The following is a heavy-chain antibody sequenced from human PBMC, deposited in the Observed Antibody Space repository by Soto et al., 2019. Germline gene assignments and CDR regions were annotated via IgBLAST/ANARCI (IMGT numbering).Heavy chain of an antibody. CDR2: ISGSGAST. D-gene: IGHD3-10*01. CDR3: AKKVNSGPGSQYFDY. CDR1: AFTFTNYA. Sequence: GGSLRLSCAASAFTFTNYAMSWVRQAPGKGLEWVSAISGSGASTYYADFVKGRFTISRDISKNTLFLQMNSLRAEDTAIYYCAKKVNSGPGSQYFDYWGQGTLVTVSS. J-gene: IGHJ4*02. V-gene: IGHV3-23*01.